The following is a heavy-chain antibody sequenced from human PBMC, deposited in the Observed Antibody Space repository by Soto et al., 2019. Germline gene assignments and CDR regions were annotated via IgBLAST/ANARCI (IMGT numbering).Heavy chain of an antibody. CDR1: GFTVSSNY. Sequence: EVQLVESGGGLVQPGGSLRLSCAASGFTVSSNYMSWVRQAPGKGLEWVSVIYSGGSTYYADSVKGRFTISRDNSKNTLYLQMNSLRAEDTAVYYCARLLLWFGEDPSAVDYWGQGTLVTVSS. CDR2: IYSGGST. J-gene: IGHJ4*02. CDR3: ARLLLWFGEDPSAVDY. D-gene: IGHD3-10*01. V-gene: IGHV3-66*01.